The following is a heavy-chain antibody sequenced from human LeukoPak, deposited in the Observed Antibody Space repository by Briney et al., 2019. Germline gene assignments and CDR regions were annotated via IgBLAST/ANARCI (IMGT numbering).Heavy chain of an antibody. Sequence: SQTLSLTCAISGDSVSSNSAAWNWIRQSPSRGLEWLGRTYYRSKWYNDYAVSVKSRITINPDTSKNQFSLQLNSVTPEDTAEYYCARDLAYSSSWSNWFDPWGQGTLVTVSS. CDR2: TYYRSKWYN. CDR3: ARDLAYSSSWSNWFDP. V-gene: IGHV6-1*01. J-gene: IGHJ5*02. D-gene: IGHD6-13*01. CDR1: GDSVSSNSAA.